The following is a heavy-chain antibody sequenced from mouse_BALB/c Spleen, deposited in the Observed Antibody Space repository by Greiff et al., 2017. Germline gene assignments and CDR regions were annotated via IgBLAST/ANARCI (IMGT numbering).Heavy chain of an antibody. J-gene: IGHJ4*01. D-gene: IGHD1-1*01. CDR3: ARGSRIYGYAMDY. CDR2: ISSGSSTI. V-gene: IGHV5-17*02. CDR1: GFTFSSFG. Sequence: EVMLVESGGGLVQPGGSRKLSCAASGFTFSSFGMHWVRQAPEKGLEWVAYISSGSSTIYYADTVKGRFTISRDNHKNTLFLQMTSLRSEDTAMYYCARGSRIYGYAMDYGGQGTSVTVSS.